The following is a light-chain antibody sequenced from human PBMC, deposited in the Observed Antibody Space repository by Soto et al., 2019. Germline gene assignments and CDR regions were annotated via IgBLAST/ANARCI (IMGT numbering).Light chain of an antibody. V-gene: IGKV3-15*01. CDR1: QSFSSN. CDR2: GAS. Sequence: EIVMTQSPATLSVSPGERATLSRRASQSFSSNLAWYQKKPGQAPSILIYGASTRATGVPARFSGSGSGTEFNLTISSLQSEDFAVYYCQQYNNWTRTFGQGTRLEIK. CDR3: QQYNNWTRT. J-gene: IGKJ5*01.